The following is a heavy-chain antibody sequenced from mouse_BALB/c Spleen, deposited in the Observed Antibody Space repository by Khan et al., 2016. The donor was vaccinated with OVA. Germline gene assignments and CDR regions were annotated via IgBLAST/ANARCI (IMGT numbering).Heavy chain of an antibody. CDR2: MWAGGNT. CDR1: GFSLTTYG. D-gene: IGHD1-1*01. Sequence: VQLVESGPGLVAPSQSLSITCTVSGFSLTTYGVHWVRQPPGKGLEWLGIMWAGGNTNYNSALMSRLSITKDNSKSQVFLKVNSLQTDDTAMYYGARPYYGSAWFAYWGQGTLVTVSA. V-gene: IGHV2-9*02. J-gene: IGHJ3*01. CDR3: ARPYYGSAWFAY.